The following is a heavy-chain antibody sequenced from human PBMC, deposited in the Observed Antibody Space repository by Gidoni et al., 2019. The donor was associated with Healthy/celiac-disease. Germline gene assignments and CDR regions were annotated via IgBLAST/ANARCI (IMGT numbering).Heavy chain of an antibody. CDR1: EDTFSSYA. CDR2: IIPSFGTA. CDR3: ARSAAAGTVGRLESYYYCGMEV. J-gene: IGHJ6*02. V-gene: IGHV1-69*01. Sequence: QLQQFQSGAGVEKTGCSVQVSCKASEDTFSSYAISWVRQAPGQGLEWLGGIIPSFGTANYERKFQGRVTITADESTRTASVEVSRLRSEVTAVYYCARSAAAGTVGRLESYYYCGMEVWGQGTTVTVSS. D-gene: IGHD6-13*01.